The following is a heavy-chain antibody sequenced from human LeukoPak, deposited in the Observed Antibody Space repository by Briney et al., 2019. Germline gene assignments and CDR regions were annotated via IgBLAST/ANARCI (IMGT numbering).Heavy chain of an antibody. CDR2: IKQDGSDE. V-gene: IGHV3-7*01. J-gene: IGHJ4*02. CDR1: QFTFNTHW. Sequence: GGSLRLSXVGSQFTFNTHWMSWVRQAPGTGLELVANIKQDGSDEYYVDSVKGRFTISRENAKNSLFLQMNSLRVDDTAVYYCARVLAGRCNGSPCYPVFDFWGQGTLVTVSS. D-gene: IGHD2-15*01. CDR3: ARVLAGRCNGSPCYPVFDF.